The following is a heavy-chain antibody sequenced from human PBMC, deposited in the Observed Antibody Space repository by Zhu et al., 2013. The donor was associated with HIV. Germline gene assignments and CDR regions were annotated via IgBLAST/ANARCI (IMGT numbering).Heavy chain of an antibody. V-gene: IGHV1-18*01. CDR3: ARDPALTTARPNYYYYMTS. Sequence: QVQLVQSGAEVKKPGASVKVSCKASGYTFTNYGISWVRQAPGQGLEWMGWISGYNGNTNYAQKLQGRVTMTTDTSTSTAYMELRSLRSDDTAVYYCARDPALTTARPNYYYYMTSGAKGTTVTVSS. J-gene: IGHJ6*03. CDR2: ISGYNGNT. CDR1: GYTFTNYG. D-gene: IGHD6-6*01.